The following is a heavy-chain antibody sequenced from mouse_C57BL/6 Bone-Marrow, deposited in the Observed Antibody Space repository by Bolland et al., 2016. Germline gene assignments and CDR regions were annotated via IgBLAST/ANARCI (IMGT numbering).Heavy chain of an antibody. V-gene: IGHV4-1*01. J-gene: IGHJ4*01. D-gene: IGHD2-3*01. CDR3: AKTDGYYGAMDY. Sequence: NYAPSLKDKFIISRDNAKNTLYLQMSKVRSEDTALYYCAKTDGYYGAMDYWGQGTS.